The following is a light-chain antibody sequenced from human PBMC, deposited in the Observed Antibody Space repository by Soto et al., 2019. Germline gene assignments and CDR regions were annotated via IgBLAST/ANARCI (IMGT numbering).Light chain of an antibody. CDR2: GVF. V-gene: IGKV3-20*01. CDR3: QHYYGSPRT. J-gene: IGKJ2*01. CDR1: QSVNSNY. Sequence: ETVLTQSPGTVSLSPGERATLSCRTSQSVNSNYLAWYQQKPGQAPRLLIYGVFNMATDIPDRFSGSGSGTDFTLTISGLEPEDSAVYYCQHYYGSPRTFGQGTKLEIK.